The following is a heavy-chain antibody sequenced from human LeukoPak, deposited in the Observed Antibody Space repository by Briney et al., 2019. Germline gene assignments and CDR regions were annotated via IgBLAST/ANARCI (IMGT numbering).Heavy chain of an antibody. J-gene: IGHJ4*02. CDR1: GFTFRSYG. Sequence: PGGSLRLSCSASGFTFRSYGMHWVRQAPGKGLEWVANIKQDGSEKYYVDSVKGRFTISRDNAKNSLYLQMNSLRAEDTAVYYCARESITLVRGNTGFDYWGQGTLVTVSS. CDR3: ARESITLVRGNTGFDY. CDR2: IKQDGSEK. V-gene: IGHV3-7*05. D-gene: IGHD3-10*01.